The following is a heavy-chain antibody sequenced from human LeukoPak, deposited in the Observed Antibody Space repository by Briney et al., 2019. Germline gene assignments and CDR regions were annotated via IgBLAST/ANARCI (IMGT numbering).Heavy chain of an antibody. CDR1: GFTFSSYG. CDR2: ISSSGSSI. Sequence: GGSLRLSCAASGFTFSSYGMHWVRQAPGKGLEWVSYISSSGSSIYYADSVKGRFTISRDNAKNTLYLQMNSLRAEDTAVYYCARKTDSGGQGDYWGPGTLVTVSS. CDR3: ARKTDSGGQGDY. V-gene: IGHV3-48*04. D-gene: IGHD3-22*01. J-gene: IGHJ4*02.